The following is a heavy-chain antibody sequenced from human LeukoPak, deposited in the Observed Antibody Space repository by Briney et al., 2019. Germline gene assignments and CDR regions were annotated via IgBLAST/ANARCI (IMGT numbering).Heavy chain of an antibody. Sequence: PGGSLRLSCAASGFTFSSYAMHWVRQAPGKGLEWVSYISSSGSTIYYADSVKGRFTISRDNAKNSLYLQMNSLRAEDTALYYCAKADCSSTSCYGIPFDYWGQGTLVTVSS. V-gene: IGHV3-48*04. J-gene: IGHJ4*02. CDR2: ISSSGSTI. CDR1: GFTFSSYA. D-gene: IGHD2-2*01. CDR3: AKADCSSTSCYGIPFDY.